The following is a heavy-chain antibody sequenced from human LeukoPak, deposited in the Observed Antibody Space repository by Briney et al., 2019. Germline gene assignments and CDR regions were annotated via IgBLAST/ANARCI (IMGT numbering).Heavy chain of an antibody. J-gene: IGHJ6*03. Sequence: PGRSLRLSCAASGFTFSNYGMHWVRQAPGKGPEWVALIWYHGSNKYYADSVKGRFTISRDNSKNTLYLQMNSLRAEDTAVYYCATPSSPSFYYYYMDVWGKGTTVTVSS. CDR2: IWYHGSNK. D-gene: IGHD3-16*02. CDR3: ATPSSPSFYYYYMDV. CDR1: GFTFSNYG. V-gene: IGHV3-33*01.